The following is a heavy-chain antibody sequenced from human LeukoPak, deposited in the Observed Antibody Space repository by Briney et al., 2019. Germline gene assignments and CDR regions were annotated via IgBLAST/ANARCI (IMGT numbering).Heavy chain of an antibody. J-gene: IGHJ3*02. Sequence: PGGSLRLSCAASGLTFSSYEMNGVRPAPGKGLAWVSYVSSSGSSIYNADSVKGRFTISRDNAKKSLYLQMHSLRAEDTAVYYCARDSHKFDSSGYYPDAFDIWGQGTMVTVSS. CDR1: GLTFSSYE. CDR2: VSSSGSSI. CDR3: ARDSHKFDSSGYYPDAFDI. D-gene: IGHD3-22*01. V-gene: IGHV3-48*03.